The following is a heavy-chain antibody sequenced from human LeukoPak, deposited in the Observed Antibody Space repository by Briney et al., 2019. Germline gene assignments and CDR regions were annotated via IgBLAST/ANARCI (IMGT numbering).Heavy chain of an antibody. J-gene: IGHJ4*02. V-gene: IGHV4-38-2*02. CDR2: IYLSGSA. Sequence: SETLSLTCTVSGYSISSGYYWGWVRQPPGKELEWIGSIYLSGSAFYNPSLKSRVTISVDTSKNHFSLKLSSVTAADTAVYYCARTLLGYSSGWYLYWGQGTLVTVSS. D-gene: IGHD6-19*01. CDR3: ARTLLGYSSGWYLY. CDR1: GYSISSGYY.